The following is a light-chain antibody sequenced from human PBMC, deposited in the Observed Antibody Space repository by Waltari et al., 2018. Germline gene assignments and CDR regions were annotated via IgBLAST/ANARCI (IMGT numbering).Light chain of an antibody. V-gene: IGKV1-5*03. CDR1: QGISTW. CDR3: QQYDSAPLT. Sequence: DIQMTQSPSSLSASVGDRVTITCRASQGISTWLAWYQQKPGKAPNLLIYKTSSLQGGVPSRFSGSGSGTDFTLTISSLQPEDFGTYYSQQYDSAPLTFGGGTKVEIK. J-gene: IGKJ4*01. CDR2: KTS.